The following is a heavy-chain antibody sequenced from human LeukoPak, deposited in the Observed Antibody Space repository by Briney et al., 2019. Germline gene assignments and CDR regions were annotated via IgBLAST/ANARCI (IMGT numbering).Heavy chain of an antibody. D-gene: IGHD2-15*01. J-gene: IGHJ4*02. V-gene: IGHV3-9*03. CDR2: ISWNSGSI. CDR3: AKGGYCSGGSCYLDY. Sequence: GGSLRLSCAASGFTFDDYAMHWVRQAPGKGLEWASGISWNSGSIGYADSVKGRFTISRDNAKNSLYLQMNSLRAEDMALYYCAKGGYCSGGSCYLDYWGQGTLVTVSS. CDR1: GFTFDDYA.